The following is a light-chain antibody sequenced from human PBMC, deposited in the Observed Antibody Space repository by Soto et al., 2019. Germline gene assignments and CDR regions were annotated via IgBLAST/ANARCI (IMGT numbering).Light chain of an antibody. CDR2: GSF. Sequence: EIVLTQSPGTLSLSPGDTATLSCRASQPIGTNYLAWYQQKSGQAPRLLIYGSFTRATGTPDRFSGSTSGADFTLTISRLEPEDFAVSYCQQYGRSPYTFGQGTRREIK. V-gene: IGKV3-20*01. CDR3: QQYGRSPYT. CDR1: QPIGTNY. J-gene: IGKJ5*01.